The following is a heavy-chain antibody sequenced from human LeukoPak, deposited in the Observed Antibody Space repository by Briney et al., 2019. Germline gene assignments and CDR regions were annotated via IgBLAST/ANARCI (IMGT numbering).Heavy chain of an antibody. Sequence: GGSLRLSCAASGFTFNIYAMSWVRQAPGKGLEWVSSITGSGTGTFYADSVKDRFTISRDNSKNTLYLQMSRLGAEDTAVYYCAKDRPNYHENNGHYYKPNGDYWGQGTLVTVSS. J-gene: IGHJ4*02. CDR1: GFTFNIYA. D-gene: IGHD3-22*01. CDR2: ITGSGTGT. V-gene: IGHV3-23*01. CDR3: AKDRPNYHENNGHYYKPNGDY.